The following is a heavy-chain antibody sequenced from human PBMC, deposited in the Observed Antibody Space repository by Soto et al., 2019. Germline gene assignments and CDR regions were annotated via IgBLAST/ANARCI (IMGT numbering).Heavy chain of an antibody. D-gene: IGHD1-1*01. CDR1: GGSISSGDYY. J-gene: IGHJ6*02. V-gene: IGHV4-30-4*01. CDR3: ARGGELEPRSYYYGMDV. Sequence: PSETLSLTCTVSGGSISSGDYYWSWIRQPPGKGLEWIGYIHHSGSTDYNPSLKSRVTMSVDTSKNEFSLRLSSVTAADTAVFYCARGGELEPRSYYYGMDVWGQGITVTVS. CDR2: IHHSGST.